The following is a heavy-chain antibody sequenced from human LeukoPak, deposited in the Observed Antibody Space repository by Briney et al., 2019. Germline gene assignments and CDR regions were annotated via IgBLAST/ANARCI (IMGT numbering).Heavy chain of an antibody. CDR2: INSDGGST. V-gene: IGHV3-74*01. J-gene: IGHJ6*02. D-gene: IGHD4-17*01. Sequence: PGGSLRLSCATSGFTFSSYWMHWVRQAPGKGLVWVSRINSDGGSTSYADSVKGRFTISRDNAKNTLYLQMNSLRAEDTAVYYCTTVTTFYYYGMDVWGQGTTVTVSS. CDR3: TTVTTFYYYGMDV. CDR1: GFTFSSYW.